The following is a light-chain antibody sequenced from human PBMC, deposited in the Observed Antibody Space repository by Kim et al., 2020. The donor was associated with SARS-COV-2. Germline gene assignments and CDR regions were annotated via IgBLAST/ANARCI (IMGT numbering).Light chain of an antibody. V-gene: IGKV3-11*01. Sequence: EIVLPQSPATLSLSPGERATLSCSASQSVSSYLAWYQQKPGQAPRLLIYDASNRATGIPARFSGSGSGTDFTLTISSLEPEDFAVYYCQQRSKLTFGGGTKVDIK. CDR1: QSVSSY. CDR3: QQRSKLT. CDR2: DAS. J-gene: IGKJ4*01.